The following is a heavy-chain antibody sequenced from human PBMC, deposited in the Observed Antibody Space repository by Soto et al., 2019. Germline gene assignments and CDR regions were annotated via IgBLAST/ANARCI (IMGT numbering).Heavy chain of an antibody. CDR2: INPSGGST. J-gene: IGHJ4*02. CDR3: ARGGQNYYDILTGYYRDFAY. V-gene: IGHV1-46*01. D-gene: IGHD3-9*01. Sequence: ASVKVSCKASGYTFTSYYMHWVRQAPGQGLEWMGIINPSGGSTSYAQKFQGRVTMTRDTSTSTVYMELSSLRSEDTAVYYCARGGQNYYDILTGYYRDFAYWGQGTLVTVSS. CDR1: GYTFTSYY.